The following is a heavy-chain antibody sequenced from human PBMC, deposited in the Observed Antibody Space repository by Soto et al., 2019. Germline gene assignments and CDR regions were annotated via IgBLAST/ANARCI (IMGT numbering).Heavy chain of an antibody. Sequence: QVQLQEWGPGLVKPSQTLSLTCTVSGGSISSDGYFWSWIREHPGKGLEWIGFIYYSGSTYYNPSLKSRVTISVDTSKNQFSLKLSSVTAADTAVYYCAREGAAPYYYYGMDVWGQGTTVTVSS. CDR2: IYYSGST. CDR3: AREGAAPYYYYGMDV. D-gene: IGHD6-6*01. CDR1: GGSISSDGYF. V-gene: IGHV4-31*03. J-gene: IGHJ6*02.